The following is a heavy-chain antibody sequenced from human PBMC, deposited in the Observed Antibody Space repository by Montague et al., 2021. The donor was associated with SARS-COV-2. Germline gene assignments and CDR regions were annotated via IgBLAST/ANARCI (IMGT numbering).Heavy chain of an antibody. D-gene: IGHD3-9*01. Sequence: PALVKPTQTLPLTCSFSGFSLSTSGMRASWIRQPPGKALEWLARLDWDDDKFYSTSLKTRLTISKDTSKNQVVLTMTNMDPVDTATYYCARSYYDILTAYYTPFDYWGQGTLVTVSS. CDR1: GFSLSTSGMR. CDR3: ARSYYDILTAYYTPFDY. CDR2: LDWDDDK. J-gene: IGHJ4*02. V-gene: IGHV2-70*04.